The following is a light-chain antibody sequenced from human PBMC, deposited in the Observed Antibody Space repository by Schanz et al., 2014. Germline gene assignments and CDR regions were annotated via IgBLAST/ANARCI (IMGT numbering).Light chain of an antibody. J-gene: IGKJ4*01. CDR3: QQRSNWLT. V-gene: IGKV3-11*01. CDR2: GAS. CDR1: QSVSNK. Sequence: EIVMTQSPATLSVSPGERATLSCRASQSVSNKLAWYQHKPGQAPRLLIYGASIRATGIPARFSGSGSGTDFTLTISSLEPEDFAVYYCQQRSNWLTFGGGTKVEIK.